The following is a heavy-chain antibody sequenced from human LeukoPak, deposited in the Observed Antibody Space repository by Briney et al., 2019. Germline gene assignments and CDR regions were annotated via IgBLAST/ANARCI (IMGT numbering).Heavy chain of an antibody. D-gene: IGHD4-23*01. J-gene: IGHJ4*02. CDR1: GFTFSSYG. CDR2: IWYDGSNK. Sequence: GGSLRLSCAASGFTFSSYGMHWVRQAPGKGLEWVAVIWYDGSNKYYADSVKGRFTISRDNSKNTLYLQMNSLRAEDTAVYYCARGARTTVVTPYYWGQGTLVTVSS. CDR3: ARGARTTVVTPYY. V-gene: IGHV3-33*01.